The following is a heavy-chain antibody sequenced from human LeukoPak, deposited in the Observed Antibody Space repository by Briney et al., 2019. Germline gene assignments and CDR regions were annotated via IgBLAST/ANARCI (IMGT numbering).Heavy chain of an antibody. J-gene: IGHJ3*02. Sequence: GGSLRLSCAASGFTFSSYGMHWVRQAPGKGLEWVAFIRYDGSNKYYADSVKGRFAISRDNSKNTLYLQMNSLRAEDTAVYYCAKGETTPGNGGAFDIWGQGTMVTVSS. V-gene: IGHV3-30*02. D-gene: IGHD4-17*01. CDR3: AKGETTPGNGGAFDI. CDR1: GFTFSSYG. CDR2: IRYDGSNK.